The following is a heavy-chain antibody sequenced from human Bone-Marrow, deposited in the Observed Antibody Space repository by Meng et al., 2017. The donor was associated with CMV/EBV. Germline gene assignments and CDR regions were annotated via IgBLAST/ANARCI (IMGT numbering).Heavy chain of an antibody. CDR3: ARDSTYYYDSSGFPYGMDV. D-gene: IGHD3-22*01. CDR1: RRPLTSDA. V-gene: IGHV1-69*10. Sequence: GSCPAYRRPLTSDAISWVRQAPGQGLEWMGGIIPILGIANYAQKFQGRVTITADKSTSTAYMELSSLRSEDTAVYYCARDSTYYYDSSGFPYGMDVWGQGTTVTVSS. J-gene: IGHJ6*02. CDR2: IIPILGIA.